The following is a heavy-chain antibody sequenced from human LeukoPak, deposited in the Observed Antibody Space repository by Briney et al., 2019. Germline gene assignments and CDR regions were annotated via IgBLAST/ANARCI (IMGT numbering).Heavy chain of an antibody. V-gene: IGHV4-59*01. D-gene: IGHD3-10*01. CDR3: ARGDYYGSGSQTNWFDP. J-gene: IGHJ5*02. CDR2: IYCSGST. CDR1: GGSFSSYY. Sequence: PSETLSLTCTVSGGSFSSYYWSWVRQPPGKGLEWVGYIYCSGSTYSNPSLKSRVTISVDTSKNQFSLKLSSVTAADTAVYYCARGDYYGSGSQTNWFDPWGQGTLVTVSS.